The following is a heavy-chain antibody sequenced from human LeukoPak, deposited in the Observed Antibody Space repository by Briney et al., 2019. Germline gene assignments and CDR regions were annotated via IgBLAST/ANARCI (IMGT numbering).Heavy chain of an antibody. CDR1: GGTFSSSA. V-gene: IGHV1-69*13. CDR2: IIPMFASA. D-gene: IGHD5-18*01. J-gene: IGHJ4*02. Sequence: GASVKVSCKASGGTFSSSAISWVRQAPGQGLEWMGGIIPMFASANYAQKFQGRVTITADESTSTAYMELSSLRSEDTAVYYCASCDTAMVLQPFDYWGQGTLVTVSS. CDR3: ASCDTAMVLQPFDY.